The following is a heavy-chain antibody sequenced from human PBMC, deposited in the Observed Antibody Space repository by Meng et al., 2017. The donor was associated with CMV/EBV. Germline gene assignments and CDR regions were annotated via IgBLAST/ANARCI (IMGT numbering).Heavy chain of an antibody. Sequence: SETLSLTCAVYGGSFSSSSYYWGWIRQPPGKGLEWIGSIYYSGSTYYNPSLKSRVTISVDTSKNQFSLKLSSVTAADTAVYYCARDGSSSVYYYYGMDVWGQGTTVTVSS. CDR2: IYYSGST. CDR1: GGSFSSSSYY. CDR3: ARDGSSSVYYYYGMDV. V-gene: IGHV4-39*07. D-gene: IGHD6-6*01. J-gene: IGHJ6*02.